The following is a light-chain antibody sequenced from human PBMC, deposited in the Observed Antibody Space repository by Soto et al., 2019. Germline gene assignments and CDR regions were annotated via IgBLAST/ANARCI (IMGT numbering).Light chain of an antibody. V-gene: IGLV1-40*01. J-gene: IGLJ1*01. CDR2: GNS. Sequence: QSVLTPPPSVSGAPGQRVTISCTGSSSNIGAGYDVHWYQQLPGTAPKLLIYGNSNRPSGVPDRFSGSKSGTSASLAITGLQAEDEADYYCPASTSSSSGSVFGTGPKPTVL. CDR3: PASTSSSSGSV. CDR1: SSNIGAGYD.